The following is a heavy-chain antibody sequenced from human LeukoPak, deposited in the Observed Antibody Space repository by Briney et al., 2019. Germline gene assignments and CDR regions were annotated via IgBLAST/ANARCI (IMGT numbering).Heavy chain of an antibody. Sequence: GGSLRLSCAASGFTFNTYVMSWVRQAPGKGLEWVSTISINGVTPYYEDSVKGRFTISRDNSKNTLYLQMNSLRAKDTAVYYCAKTGSVRGSYWGQGTLVTVSS. V-gene: IGHV3-23*01. CDR2: ISINGVTP. D-gene: IGHD3-10*01. CDR3: AKTGSVRGSY. J-gene: IGHJ4*02. CDR1: GFTFNTYV.